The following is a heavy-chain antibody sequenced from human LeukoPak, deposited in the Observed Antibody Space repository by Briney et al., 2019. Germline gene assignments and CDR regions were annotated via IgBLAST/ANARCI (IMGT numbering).Heavy chain of an antibody. CDR3: TWGSYRDQVDY. CDR1: GFTFSNAW. J-gene: IGHJ4*02. V-gene: IGHV3-15*01. CDR2: IKSKTDGGTT. Sequence: GGSLRLSCAASGFTFSNAWMSWVRQAPGKGLEWVGRIKSKTDGGTTDYAAPVTGRFTISRDESKNTLYVQLNSLKTEDTAVYYCTWGSYRDQVDYWGQGTLVTVSS. D-gene: IGHD3-16*02.